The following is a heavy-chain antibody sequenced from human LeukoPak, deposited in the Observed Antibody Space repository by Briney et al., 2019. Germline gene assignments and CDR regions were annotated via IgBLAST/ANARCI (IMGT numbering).Heavy chain of an antibody. CDR2: INPNSGGT. D-gene: IGHD6-13*01. Sequence: ASVKVSCKGSGYTFTGYYMHWVRQAPGQGLEWMGWINPNSGGTNYAQKFQGRVTMTRDTSISTAYMELSRLRSDDTAVYYCARLHPGIAAAGKEGFDYWGQGTLVTVSS. CDR3: ARLHPGIAAAGKEGFDY. CDR1: GYTFTGYY. J-gene: IGHJ4*02. V-gene: IGHV1-2*02.